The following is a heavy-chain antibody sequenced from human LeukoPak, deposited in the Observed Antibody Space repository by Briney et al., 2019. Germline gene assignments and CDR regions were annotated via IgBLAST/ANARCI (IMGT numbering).Heavy chain of an antibody. J-gene: IGHJ5*02. D-gene: IGHD3-3*01. CDR1: GGSISSYY. Sequence: SETLSLTCTVSGGSISSYYWSWIRQPPGKGLEWIGYIYYSGSTNYNPSLKSRVTISVDTSKNQFSLKLSSVTAADTAVYYCARGPSITIFGVVIMRFDPWGQGTLVTVSS. CDR3: ARGPSITIFGVVIMRFDP. CDR2: IYYSGST. V-gene: IGHV4-59*01.